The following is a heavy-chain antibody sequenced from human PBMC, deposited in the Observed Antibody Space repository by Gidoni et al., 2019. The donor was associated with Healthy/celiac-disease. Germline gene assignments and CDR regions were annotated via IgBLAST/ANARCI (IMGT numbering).Heavy chain of an antibody. J-gene: IGHJ4*02. CDR3: ARDNGGYDSTFDY. Sequence: EVQLVESGGGLVKPGGSLRLSCAASGFTFSSYSMNWVRQAPGKGLEWVSSISSSSSYIYYAYSVKGRFTISRDNAKNSLYLQMNSLRAEDTAVYYCARDNGGYDSTFDYWGQGTLVTVSS. CDR2: ISSSSSYI. D-gene: IGHD5-12*01. CDR1: GFTFSSYS. V-gene: IGHV3-21*01.